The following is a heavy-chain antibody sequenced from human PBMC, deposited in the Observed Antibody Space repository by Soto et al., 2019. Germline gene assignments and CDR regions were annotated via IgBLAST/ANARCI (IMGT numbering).Heavy chain of an antibody. Sequence: PGGSLRLSCAASGFTFSNYAMSWVRQAPGKGLEWVSAIGGSGGSTYYADSVKGRFTISRDNSKYTLYLQMNSLRAEDTAVYYCAKDKRYCTSARCYYYGMDVWGQGTTVTVSS. CDR1: GFTFSNYA. J-gene: IGHJ6*02. CDR2: IGGSGGST. V-gene: IGHV3-23*01. CDR3: AKDKRYCTSARCYYYGMDV. D-gene: IGHD2-8*02.